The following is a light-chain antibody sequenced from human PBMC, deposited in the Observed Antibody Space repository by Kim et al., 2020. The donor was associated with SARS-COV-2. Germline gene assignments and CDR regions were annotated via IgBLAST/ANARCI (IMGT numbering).Light chain of an antibody. J-gene: IGLJ2*01. Sequence: GQKVTISCSGSSSNIEKNSVSWYQQLPGTAPKLLIYDNNRRPSGIPDRFSGSKSGTSATLGITGLQTGDEADYYCATWDDRVNEGLFGGGTKLTVL. CDR3: ATWDDRVNEGL. CDR2: DNN. CDR1: SSNIEKNS. V-gene: IGLV1-51*01.